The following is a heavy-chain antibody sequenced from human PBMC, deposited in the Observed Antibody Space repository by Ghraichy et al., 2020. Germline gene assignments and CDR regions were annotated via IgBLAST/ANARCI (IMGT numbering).Heavy chain of an antibody. J-gene: IGHJ4*02. CDR3: ARSARGGFDR. CDR1: GDPINNYY. Sequence: SQTLSLTCTVSGDPINNYYWSWIRQPPGKGLEWIGYIYYTGSTNYNPSLRSRVTISVDTSKNQFSLKLSSVTAADTAVYYCARSARGGFDRWGQGTLVTVSS. CDR2: IYYTGST. D-gene: IGHD2-15*01. V-gene: IGHV4-59*01.